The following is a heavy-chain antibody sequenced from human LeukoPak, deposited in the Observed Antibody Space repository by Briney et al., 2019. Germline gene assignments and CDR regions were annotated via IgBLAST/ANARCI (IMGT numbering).Heavy chain of an antibody. CDR2: ISGSGGTT. CDR1: GFTFSSYA. D-gene: IGHD1-1*01. V-gene: IGHV3-23*01. CDR3: AKGGRGPTTN. J-gene: IGHJ4*02. Sequence: PGGSLRLSCAASGFTFSSYAMSWVRQAPGKGLEWVSLISGSGGTTYYADSVKGRFIISADNSKNTVYLQMNSLRADDTAVYYCAKGGRGPTTNWGQGTLVTVSS.